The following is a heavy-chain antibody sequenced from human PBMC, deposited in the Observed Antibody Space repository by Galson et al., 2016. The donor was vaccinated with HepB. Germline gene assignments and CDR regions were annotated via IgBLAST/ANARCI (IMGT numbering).Heavy chain of an antibody. D-gene: IGHD1-1*01. CDR1: GGSVSNNNW. V-gene: IGHV4-4*02. Sequence: LSLTCAVSGGSVSNNNWWSWVRQSPETGLEWIGEIHHGGSTNYNPSLKSRVTMSVNRSRNLFSLELTSVTAADTAVYYCTKNAAYNLDYWDQGTLVTVSS. CDR2: IHHGGST. CDR3: TKNAAYNLDY. J-gene: IGHJ4*02.